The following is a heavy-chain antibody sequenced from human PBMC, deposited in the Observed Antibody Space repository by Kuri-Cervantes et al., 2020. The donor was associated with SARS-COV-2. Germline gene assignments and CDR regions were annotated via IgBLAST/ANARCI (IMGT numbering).Heavy chain of an antibody. D-gene: IGHD3-22*01. J-gene: IGHJ4*02. CDR2: IHYSGTT. V-gene: IGHV4-59*01. Sequence: ESLKISCTVSGGSISSYYWSWIRQPPGKGLEWMGYIHYSGTTTYSPSLKSRLTISVDTPKNQFSLKVTSVTAADTAVYYCARGSYDSSGYYFEDYWGRGTLVTVPQ. CDR1: GGSISSYY. CDR3: ARGSYDSSGYYFEDY.